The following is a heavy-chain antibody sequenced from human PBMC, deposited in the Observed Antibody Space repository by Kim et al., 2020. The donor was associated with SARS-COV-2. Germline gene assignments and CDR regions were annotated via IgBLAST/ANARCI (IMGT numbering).Heavy chain of an antibody. CDR3: ARDRDSIEWELLPGKSDY. D-gene: IGHD1-26*01. V-gene: IGHV3-21*01. CDR2: ISSSSSYI. Sequence: GGSLRLSCAASGFTFSSYSMNWVRQAPGKGLEWVSSISSSSSYIYYADSVKGRFTISRDNAKNSLYLQMNSLRAEDTAVYYCARDRDSIEWELLPGKSDYWGQGTLVTVSS. CDR1: GFTFSSYS. J-gene: IGHJ4*02.